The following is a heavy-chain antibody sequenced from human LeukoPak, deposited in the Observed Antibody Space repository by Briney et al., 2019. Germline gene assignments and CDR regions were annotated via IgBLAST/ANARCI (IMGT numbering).Heavy chain of an antibody. D-gene: IGHD3-9*01. CDR2: MNPKSGNS. CDR1: GYTFTGYE. V-gene: IGHV1-8*02. CDR3: ARGDLDWLPLWFDP. Sequence: ASVKVSCKASGYTFTGYEIHWVRQATGQGLEWMGWMNPKSGNSAYAQKSQGRVTMTRNTSISTAYMELRSLMSEDTAMYYCARGDLDWLPLWFDPWGQGTLVTVSS. J-gene: IGHJ5*02.